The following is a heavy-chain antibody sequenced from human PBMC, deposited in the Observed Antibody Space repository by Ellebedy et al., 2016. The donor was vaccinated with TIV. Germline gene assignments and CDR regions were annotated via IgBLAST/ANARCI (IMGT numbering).Heavy chain of an antibody. J-gene: IGHJ4*02. CDR3: AREGDIHWYLDY. CDR2: ISSSTRHE. CDR1: GFTFSNYW. V-gene: IGHV3-21*01. D-gene: IGHD1-1*01. Sequence: GGSLRLSCAASGFTFSNYWMSWVRQAPGKGLEWVSSISSSTRHEYYADSVKGRFTISRDNAKNSLYLQMNSLRAEDTAVYYCAREGDIHWYLDYWGQGTLVTVSS.